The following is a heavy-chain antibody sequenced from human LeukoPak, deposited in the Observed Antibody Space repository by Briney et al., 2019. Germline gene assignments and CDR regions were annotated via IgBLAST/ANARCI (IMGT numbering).Heavy chain of an antibody. CDR3: ARHVGFITMVRGVINNNWFDP. D-gene: IGHD3-10*01. V-gene: IGHV4-39*01. CDR1: GGSISGSSYY. J-gene: IGHJ5*02. Sequence: SETLSLTCTVSGGSISGSSYYWGWIRQPPGKGLEWIGSSYYSGSPYYNPSLKSRVTISVDTSKKQFSLKLSSVTAADTAVYYCARHVGFITMVRGVINNNWFDPWGQGTLVTVSS. CDR2: SYYSGSP.